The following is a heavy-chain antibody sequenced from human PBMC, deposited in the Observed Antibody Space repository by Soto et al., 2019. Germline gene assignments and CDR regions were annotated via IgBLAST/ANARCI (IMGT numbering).Heavy chain of an antibody. J-gene: IGHJ4*02. CDR2: FFICGNT. Sequence: SETLYLNCSVTGGSSTGSSISTTTYYWSWLRQHPGKGLDLIASFFICGNTYYNPSLKSRVTTSVDTSKYHFSLKLNSVTAADPAVYFCARRHGLDIDAYYWGQGILVTVSS. CDR3: ARRHGLDIDAYY. V-gene: IGHV4-39*01. CDR1: GGSSTGSSISTTTYY. D-gene: IGHD3-10*01.